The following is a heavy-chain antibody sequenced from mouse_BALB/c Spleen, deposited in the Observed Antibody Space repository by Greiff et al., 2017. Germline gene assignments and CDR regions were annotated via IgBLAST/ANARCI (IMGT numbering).Heavy chain of an antibody. CDR2: ISSGGSYT. CDR3: AVPYGNYFDY. CDR1: GFTFSSYA. V-gene: IGHV5-9-1*01. D-gene: IGHD2-1*01. Sequence: DVMLVESGGGLVKPGGSLKLSCAASGFTFSSYAMSWVRQTPEKRLEWVATISSGGSYTYYPDSVKGRFTISRDNAKNTLYLQMSSLRSEDTAMYYCAVPYGNYFDYWGQGTTLTVSS. J-gene: IGHJ2*01.